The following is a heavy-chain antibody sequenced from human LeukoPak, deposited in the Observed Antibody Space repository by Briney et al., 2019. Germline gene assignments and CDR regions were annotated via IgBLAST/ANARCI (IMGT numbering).Heavy chain of an antibody. CDR1: GFTFSSYG. D-gene: IGHD2-2*01. Sequence: GGSLRLSCAASGFTFSSYGMHWVRQAPGKGLEWVAVIWYDGSNKYYADSVKGRFTISRDNSKNSLYLQMNSLRPEDTAVYYCARGRPPAQLLFGDGLDIWGQGTMVTVSS. CDR2: IWYDGSNK. V-gene: IGHV3-30*19. J-gene: IGHJ3*02. CDR3: ARGRPPAQLLFGDGLDI.